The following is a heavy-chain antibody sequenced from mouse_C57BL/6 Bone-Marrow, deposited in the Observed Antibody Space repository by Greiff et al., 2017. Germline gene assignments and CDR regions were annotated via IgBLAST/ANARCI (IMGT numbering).Heavy chain of an antibody. Sequence: QVQLKESGAELVRPGASVTLSCKASGYTFTDYEMHWVKQTPVHGLEWIGAIDPETGGTAYIQKFKGKAILTTDKSSSTAYMELRSLTSEDCAVYYCAGRDDLYYGYDDFGYWGQGTPLTVSS. J-gene: IGHJ2*01. CDR1: GYTFTDYE. CDR3: AGRDDLYYGYDDFGY. V-gene: IGHV1-15*01. CDR2: IDPETGGT. D-gene: IGHD2-2*01.